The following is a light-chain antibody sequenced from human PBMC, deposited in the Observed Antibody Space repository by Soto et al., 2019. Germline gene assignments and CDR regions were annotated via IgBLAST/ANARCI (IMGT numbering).Light chain of an antibody. CDR1: SSNIGANSD. V-gene: IGLV1-40*01. CDR3: QSYDSRLSGSKV. J-gene: IGLJ3*02. Sequence: QSVLTQPPSVSGAPGQRVTISCTGSSSNIGANSDVHWYQQLPGTAPKLLIYGNNNRPSGVPDRFSGSKSDTSASLVITRLQVEDEADYYCQSYDSRLSGSKVFGGGTKLTVL. CDR2: GNN.